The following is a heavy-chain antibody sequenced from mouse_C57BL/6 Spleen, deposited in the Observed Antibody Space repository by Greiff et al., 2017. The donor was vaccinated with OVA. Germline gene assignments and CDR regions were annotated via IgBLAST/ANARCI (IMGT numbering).Heavy chain of an antibody. V-gene: IGHV1-54*01. CDR3: ARGPYYDGSRGGYFDV. J-gene: IGHJ1*03. Sequence: QVQLQQSGAELVRPGTSVKVSCKASGYAFTNYLIEWVKQRPGQGLEWIGVINPGSGGTNYNEKFKGKAILTADKSSSTAYMQLSSLTSEDSAVYFCARGPYYDGSRGGYFDVWGTGTTVTVSS. D-gene: IGHD1-1*01. CDR2: INPGSGGT. CDR1: GYAFTNYL.